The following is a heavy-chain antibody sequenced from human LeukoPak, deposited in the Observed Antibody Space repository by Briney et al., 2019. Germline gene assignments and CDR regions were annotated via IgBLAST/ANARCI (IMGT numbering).Heavy chain of an antibody. CDR3: AREIVGYDAFDI. CDR1: EFTLGSYW. D-gene: IGHD1-1*01. CDR2: IRQDGNVK. V-gene: IGHV3-7*01. Sequence: GGSLRLSCTASEFTLGSYWVSWVRQTPAKGLEWMANIRQDGNVKYYVDSVRGRFSISRDNAKNSLYLQMNNLRVDDTALYYCAREIVGYDAFDIWGQGTMVTVSS. J-gene: IGHJ3*02.